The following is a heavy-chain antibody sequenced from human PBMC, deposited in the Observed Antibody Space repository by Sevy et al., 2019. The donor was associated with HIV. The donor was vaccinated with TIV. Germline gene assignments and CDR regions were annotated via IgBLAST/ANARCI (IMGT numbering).Heavy chain of an antibody. CDR1: GFTFSNAW. CDR3: TTDGGGYNYGYSFDY. J-gene: IGHJ4*02. Sequence: GGCLRLSCAASGFTFSNAWMNWVRQAPGKGLEWVGRIKSKTDGGTTDYAAPVKGRFTISRDDSKSTLYLQMNSLKTADTAVYYCTTDGGGYNYGYSFDYWGQGTLVTVSS. D-gene: IGHD5-18*01. CDR2: IKSKTDGGTT. V-gene: IGHV3-15*07.